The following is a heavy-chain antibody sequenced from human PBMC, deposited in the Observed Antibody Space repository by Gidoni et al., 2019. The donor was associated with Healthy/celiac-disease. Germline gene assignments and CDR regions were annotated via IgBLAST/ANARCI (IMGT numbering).Heavy chain of an antibody. CDR3: ARRGADYGVVDY. J-gene: IGHJ4*02. CDR2: IYYSGST. CDR1: GGSISSSSYY. D-gene: IGHD4-17*01. V-gene: IGHV4-39*01. Sequence: QLQLQESGPGLVKPSETLSLTCTVSGGSISSSSYYWGWIRQPPGKGLEWIGSIYYSGSTYYNPSLKSRVTISVDTSKNQFSLKLSSVTAADTAVYYCARRGADYGVVDYWGQGTLVTVSS.